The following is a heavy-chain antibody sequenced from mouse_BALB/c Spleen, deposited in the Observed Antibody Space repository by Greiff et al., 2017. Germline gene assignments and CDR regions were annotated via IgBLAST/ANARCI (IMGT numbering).Heavy chain of an antibody. CDR3: TRRVYGNYSWFAY. CDR1: GFTFSSYT. Sequence: DVMLVESGGGLVKPGGSLKLSCAASGFTFSSYTMSWVRQTPEKRLEWVATISSGGSYTYYPDSVKGRFTISRDNAKNTLYLQMSSLKSEDTAMYYCTRRVYGNYSWFAYWGQGTLVTVSA. D-gene: IGHD2-1*01. CDR2: ISSGGSYT. V-gene: IGHV5-6-4*01. J-gene: IGHJ3*01.